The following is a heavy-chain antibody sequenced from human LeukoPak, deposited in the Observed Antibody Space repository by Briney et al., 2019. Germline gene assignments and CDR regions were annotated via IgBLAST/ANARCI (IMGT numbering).Heavy chain of an antibody. D-gene: IGHD4-11*01. CDR1: GYTFTGYY. CDR3: ARVSGLVVTTPPADY. CDR2: INPNSGGT. J-gene: IGHJ4*02. V-gene: IGHV1-2*02. Sequence: ASVKVSCKASGYTFTGYYMHWVRQAPGQGLEWMGWINPNSGGTNYAQKFQGRVTMTRDTSISTAYMELSRLRSDDTAVYYCARVSGLVVTTPPADYWGQRTLVTVSS.